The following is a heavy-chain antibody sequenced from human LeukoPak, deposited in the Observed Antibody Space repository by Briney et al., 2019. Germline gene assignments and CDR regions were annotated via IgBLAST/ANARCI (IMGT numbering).Heavy chain of an antibody. J-gene: IGHJ4*02. V-gene: IGHV4-34*01. Sequence: MSSETLSLTCAVYGGSFSGYYWGWIRQPPGKGLEWIGEINHSGSTNYNPSLKSRVTISVDTSKNQFSLKLSSVTAADTAVYYCARGQRLSNSSGYYWFDYWGQGTLVTVSS. CDR3: ARGQRLSNSSGYYWFDY. CDR1: GGSFSGYY. D-gene: IGHD3-22*01. CDR2: INHSGST.